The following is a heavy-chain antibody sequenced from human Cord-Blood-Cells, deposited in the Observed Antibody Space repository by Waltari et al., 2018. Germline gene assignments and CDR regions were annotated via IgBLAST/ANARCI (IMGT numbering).Heavy chain of an antibody. CDR2: IYYSGST. Sequence: QLQLQESGPGLVKPSETLSLPCPVSGGSISSSSYYWGWIRQPPGKGLEWIGSIYYSGSTYYNPSLKSRVTISVDTSKNQFSLKLSSVTAADTAVYYCARHTYEYSSSYFDYWGQGTLVTVSS. CDR3: ARHTYEYSSSYFDY. J-gene: IGHJ4*02. D-gene: IGHD6-6*01. CDR1: GGSISSSSYY. V-gene: IGHV4-39*01.